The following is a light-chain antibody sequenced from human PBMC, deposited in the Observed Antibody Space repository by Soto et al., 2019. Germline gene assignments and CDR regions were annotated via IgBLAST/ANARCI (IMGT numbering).Light chain of an antibody. CDR1: SSDVGGYNY. J-gene: IGLJ2*01. Sequence: QSALTQPDSVSGSPGQSITISCTGTSSDVGGYNYVSWYQQHPGKAPKLMIYEVSNRPSGVSNRFSGSKSGNTASLTISGLQAEDEADYYCSSYTSSSNLEVVFGGGTKLTVL. CDR3: SSYTSSSNLEVV. CDR2: EVS. V-gene: IGLV2-14*01.